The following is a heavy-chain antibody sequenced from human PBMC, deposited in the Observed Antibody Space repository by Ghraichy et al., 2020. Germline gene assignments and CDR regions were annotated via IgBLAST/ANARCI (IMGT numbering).Heavy chain of an antibody. J-gene: IGHJ4*02. CDR3: VRDFRGRNKYFDH. Sequence: GGSLRLSCAASGFSFSDYGMRWVRQASGKGLEWVACINPDGASRRYADSVKGRFTISRDNAKNTLYLQMNSLRAEDTAVYHCVRDFRGRNKYFDHWGQGTLVTVSS. CDR1: GFSFSDYG. V-gene: IGHV3-20*01. CDR2: INPDGASR. D-gene: IGHD1-14*01.